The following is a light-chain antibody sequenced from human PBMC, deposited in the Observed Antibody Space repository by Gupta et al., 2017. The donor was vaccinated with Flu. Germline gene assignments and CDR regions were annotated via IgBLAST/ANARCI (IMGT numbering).Light chain of an antibody. CDR1: SSDVGGYNY. CDR3: SSYSSSSTWV. J-gene: IGLJ3*02. CDR2: EVS. Sequence: QSALTQPASVSWSPGQSITISCTGTSSDVGGYNYVSWYQQHPGKAPNLMIYEVSKRPSGVSTRFSGSKSGNTASLTISGRQAENEADYYCSSYSSSSTWVFGGGTKLTVL. V-gene: IGLV2-14*01.